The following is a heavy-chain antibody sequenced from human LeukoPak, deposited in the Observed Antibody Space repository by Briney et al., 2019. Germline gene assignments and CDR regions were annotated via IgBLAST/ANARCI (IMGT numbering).Heavy chain of an antibody. Sequence: SVKVSCKASGGTFSSYAISWVRQAPGQGLEWMGRIIPIFGTANYAQKFQGRVTITTDESTSTAYMELSSLRSEGTAVYYCARGHRARPRAVAGTGEDYWGQGTLVTVSS. CDR1: GGTFSSYA. J-gene: IGHJ4*02. D-gene: IGHD6-19*01. V-gene: IGHV1-69*05. CDR3: ARGHRARPRAVAGTGEDY. CDR2: IIPIFGTA.